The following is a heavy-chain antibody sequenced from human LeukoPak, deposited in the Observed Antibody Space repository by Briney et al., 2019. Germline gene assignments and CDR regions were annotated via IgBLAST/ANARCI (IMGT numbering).Heavy chain of an antibody. CDR2: LYSRGST. V-gene: IGHV3-53*01. Sequence: GGSLRLSCAAPGFTVSSNYMSWVRQAPEKGLEWVSILYSRGSTYYADSVKGRFTISRDDSKNTLYLQMNSLSAEDTAVYYCASGGMGARKYYSDPFDYWGQGTLVTVSS. D-gene: IGHD3-10*01. J-gene: IGHJ4*02. CDR1: GFTVSSNY. CDR3: ASGGMGARKYYSDPFDY.